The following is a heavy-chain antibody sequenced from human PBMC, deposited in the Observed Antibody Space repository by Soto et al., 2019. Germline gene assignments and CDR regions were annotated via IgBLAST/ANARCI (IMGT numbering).Heavy chain of an antibody. CDR1: GYTFTSYG. J-gene: IGHJ5*02. V-gene: IGHV1-18*01. CDR3: ARDLAEYCTNGVCFPNWFDH. D-gene: IGHD2-8*01. Sequence: ASVKVSCKASGYTFTSYGISWVRQAPGQGLEWMGWISAYNGNTNYAQKLQGRVTMTTDTSTSTAYMELRSLRSDDTAVYYCARDLAEYCTNGVCFPNWFDHWGQGTLVTVSS. CDR2: ISAYNGNT.